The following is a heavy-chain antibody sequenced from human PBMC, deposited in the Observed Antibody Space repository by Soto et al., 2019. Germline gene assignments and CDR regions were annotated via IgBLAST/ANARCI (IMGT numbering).Heavy chain of an antibody. CDR3: ARVAESWQLVVWFDP. CDR1: GFTFSSYA. V-gene: IGHV3-30-3*01. CDR2: ISYDGSNK. Sequence: GGSLRLSCAASGFTFSSYAMHWVRQAPGKGLEWVAVISYDGSNKYYADSVKGRFTISRDNSKNTLYLQMNSLRAEDTAVYYSARVAESWQLVVWFDPWGQGTLVTVSS. D-gene: IGHD6-13*01. J-gene: IGHJ5*02.